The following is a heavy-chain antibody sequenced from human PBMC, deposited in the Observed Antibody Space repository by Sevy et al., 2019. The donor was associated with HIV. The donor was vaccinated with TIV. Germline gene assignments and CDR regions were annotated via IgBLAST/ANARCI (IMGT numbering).Heavy chain of an antibody. CDR2: IRYDGSNK. J-gene: IGHJ6*02. CDR1: GFTFSTYD. CDR3: ARGRKTTQEWLEELDYYYGVDV. Sequence: GGSLRLSCAASGFTFSTYDMHWVRQAPGKGLEWVDYIRYDGSNKYYADSVRGRFTISRDNSKNTLYLQMNSLRAEDTAVYYCARGRKTTQEWLEELDYYYGVDVWGQGTTVTVSS. D-gene: IGHD2-8*01. V-gene: IGHV3-30*02.